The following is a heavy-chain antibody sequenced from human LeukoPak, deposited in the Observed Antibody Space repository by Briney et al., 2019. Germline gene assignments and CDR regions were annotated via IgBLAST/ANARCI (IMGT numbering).Heavy chain of an antibody. CDR2: ISGSGAST. CDR3: AKGRHQLLFGATD. D-gene: IGHD2-2*01. V-gene: IGHV3-23*01. CDR1: GFTFSSYA. J-gene: IGHJ4*02. Sequence: GGSLRLSCAASGFTFSSYAMSWVRQAPGKGLEWVSAISGSGASTYYADSVKGRFTISRDNSKNTLYLQMNSLRAEDTAVYYCAKGRHQLLFGATDWGQGTLVTVSS.